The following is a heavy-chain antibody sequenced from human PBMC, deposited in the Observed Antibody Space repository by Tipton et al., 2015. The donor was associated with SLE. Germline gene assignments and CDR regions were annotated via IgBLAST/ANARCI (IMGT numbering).Heavy chain of an antibody. CDR2: IDPSDSEN. D-gene: IGHD3-10*01. CDR3: ARRWVQTVFDY. V-gene: IGHV5-51*03. CDR1: GYSFTNSW. Sequence: VQLVQSGAEVKKPGEALQISCKTSGYSFTNSWIVWFRHMPGKGLECMGMIDPSDSENRYNPSFQGHVSMSIDRSTTTAYLQWRSLKASDTAMYFCARRWVQTVFDYWGQGTLVADSS. J-gene: IGHJ4*02.